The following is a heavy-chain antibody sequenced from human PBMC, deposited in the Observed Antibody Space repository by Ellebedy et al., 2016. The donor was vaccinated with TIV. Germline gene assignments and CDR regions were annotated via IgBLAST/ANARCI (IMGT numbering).Heavy chain of an antibody. CDR3: ARHPHLGSYRFDF. V-gene: IGHV5-51*07. D-gene: IGHD1-26*01. CDR2: IYPDDSDT. Sequence: GESLKISCPGSGYDFTTYWVGWVHQLPGEGLEWMGLIYPDDSDTRYSPSFRGQVTISADRSINAVYLQWSSLKASDTAIYFCARHPHLGSYRFDFWGQGSLVTVSS. CDR1: GYDFTTYW. J-gene: IGHJ4*02.